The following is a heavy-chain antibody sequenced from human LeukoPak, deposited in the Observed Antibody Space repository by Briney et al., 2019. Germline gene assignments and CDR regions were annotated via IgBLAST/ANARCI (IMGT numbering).Heavy chain of an antibody. Sequence: GGSLRLSCAASGFTFSSYSMNWVRQAPGKGLEWVSYISSRSSNIYYADSVKGRFTISRDNAKNSLYLQMNSLRAEDTAVYYCARGMGAADYYYYMDVWGKGTTVTVSS. V-gene: IGHV3-48*01. CDR1: GFTFSSYS. D-gene: IGHD3-16*01. J-gene: IGHJ6*03. CDR2: ISSRSSNI. CDR3: ARGMGAADYYYYMDV.